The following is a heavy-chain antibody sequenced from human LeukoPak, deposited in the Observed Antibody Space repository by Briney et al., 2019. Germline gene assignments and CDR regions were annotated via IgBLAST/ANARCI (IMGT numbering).Heavy chain of an antibody. CDR2: MNPNSGNT. J-gene: IGHJ4*02. Sequence: ASVTVSFKASGYTFTSYDINWVRQAPGQGLEWMGWMNPNSGNTGYAQKFQGRVTITRNTSISTAYMELSSLRSEDTAVYYCARGYIAVAGPYYFDYWGQGTLVTVSS. CDR3: ARGYIAVAGPYYFDY. D-gene: IGHD6-19*01. V-gene: IGHV1-8*03. CDR1: GYTFTSYD.